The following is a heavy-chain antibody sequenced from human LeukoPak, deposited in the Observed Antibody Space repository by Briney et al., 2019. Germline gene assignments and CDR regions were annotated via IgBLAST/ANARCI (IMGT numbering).Heavy chain of an antibody. V-gene: IGHV3-30*04. CDR3: ARDGPLVGHGPFDY. CDR1: GFTFSSYA. CDR2: ISYDGSNK. Sequence: PGGSLRLSCAASGFTFSSYAMHWVRQAPGKGLEWVAVISYDGSNKYYADSVKGRFTISRDNSKNTLYLQMNSLRAEDTAVYYCARDGPLVGHGPFDYWGQGTLVTVSS. D-gene: IGHD2-15*01. J-gene: IGHJ4*02.